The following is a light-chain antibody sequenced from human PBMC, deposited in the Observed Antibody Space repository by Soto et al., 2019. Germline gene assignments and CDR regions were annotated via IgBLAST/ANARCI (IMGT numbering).Light chain of an antibody. Sequence: QSALTQPASVSGSPGQSITISCTGTSSDVGSYNLVSWYQQHPGKAPKLMIYEVSKRPSGVSNRFSGSKSGNTASLTISGLQAEDGADYYCCSYAGSKNVVFGGGTQLTVL. CDR2: EVS. CDR1: SSDVGSYNL. V-gene: IGLV2-23*02. J-gene: IGLJ2*01. CDR3: CSYAGSKNVV.